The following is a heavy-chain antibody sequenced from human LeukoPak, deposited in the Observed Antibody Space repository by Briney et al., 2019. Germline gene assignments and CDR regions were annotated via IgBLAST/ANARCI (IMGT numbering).Heavy chain of an antibody. Sequence: GGSLRLSCAAAGFTFSSYAMSLVRQAPGKGLEWVSAISGSGGSTYYADSVKGRFTISRDNSKNTLYLQMNSLRAEDTAVYYCAKAMYDSSGGDAFDIWGQGTMVTVSS. CDR2: ISGSGGST. D-gene: IGHD3-22*01. V-gene: IGHV3-23*01. J-gene: IGHJ3*02. CDR3: AKAMYDSSGGDAFDI. CDR1: GFTFSSYA.